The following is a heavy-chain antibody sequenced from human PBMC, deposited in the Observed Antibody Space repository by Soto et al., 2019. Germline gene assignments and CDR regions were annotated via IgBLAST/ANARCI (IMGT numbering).Heavy chain of an antibody. CDR1: GFSFGNYA. V-gene: IGHV3-23*01. Sequence: GGSLRLSCAASGFSFGNYAMSWFRQAPGKGLEWVSGISSSGLSIFYADSVKGRFTISRDNSQNTVHLQMNILGDEDAGVYYCAKGSGKLWFGELRNYFDSWGQGTLVTVSS. J-gene: IGHJ4*02. CDR3: AKGSGKLWFGELRNYFDS. CDR2: ISSSGLSI. D-gene: IGHD3-10*01.